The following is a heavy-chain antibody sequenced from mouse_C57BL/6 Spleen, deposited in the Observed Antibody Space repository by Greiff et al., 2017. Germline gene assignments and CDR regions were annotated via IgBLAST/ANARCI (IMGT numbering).Heavy chain of an antibody. CDR1: GFTFSSYA. V-gene: IGHV5-4*01. CDR3: ARECDFDY. CDR2: ISDGCSYT. J-gene: IGHJ2*01. Sequence: EVKVEESGGGLVKPGGSLKLSCAASGFTFSSYAMSWVRQTPEKRLEWVATISDGCSYTYYPDNVKGRVTISRDNAKNNLYLQMSHLKSEDTAMYYCARECDFDYWGQGTTLTVSS.